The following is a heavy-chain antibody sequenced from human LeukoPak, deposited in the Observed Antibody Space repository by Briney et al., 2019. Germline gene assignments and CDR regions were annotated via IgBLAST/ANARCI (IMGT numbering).Heavy chain of an antibody. D-gene: IGHD5-12*01. CDR3: AKEYSGYDFDY. CDR2: TSGSGVNS. V-gene: IGHV3-23*01. Sequence: GGSLRLSCAASGFTLRSYDMSWVRQAPGKGLEWVAATSGSGVNSYYTDSVRGRFTISRDNSQNTLYLQMDSLRAEDTALYYCAKEYSGYDFDYWGQGTLVTVSS. CDR1: GFTLRSYD. J-gene: IGHJ4*02.